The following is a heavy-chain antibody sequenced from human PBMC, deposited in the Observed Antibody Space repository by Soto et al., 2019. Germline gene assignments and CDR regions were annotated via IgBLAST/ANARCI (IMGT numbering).Heavy chain of an antibody. V-gene: IGHV4-30-4*01. CDR2: IYYSGST. CDR1: GGSISSGDYY. J-gene: IGHJ3*02. Sequence: QVQLQESGPGLVKPSQTLSLTCTVSGGSISSGDYYWSWIRQPPGKGLEWIGYIYYSGSTHYNPSLNSPVTISVDTSKNHFSLKLSSVTAADTAVYYCARGPMLLVLHRSFDIWGQGTMVTVSS. CDR3: ARGPMLLVLHRSFDI. D-gene: IGHD2-2*01.